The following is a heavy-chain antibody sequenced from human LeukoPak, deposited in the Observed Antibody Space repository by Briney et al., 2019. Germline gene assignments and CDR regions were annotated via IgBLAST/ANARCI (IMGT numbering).Heavy chain of an antibody. D-gene: IGHD5-18*01. J-gene: IGHJ4*02. Sequence: GGSLRLSCAASGFTFSSYSVNWVRQAPGKGLEWVSSISSSSSYIYYADSVKGRFTISRDNAKNSLYLQMNSLRAEDTAVYYCASRLVDTAMVRDYWGQGTLVTVSS. V-gene: IGHV3-21*01. CDR1: GFTFSSYS. CDR2: ISSSSSYI. CDR3: ASRLVDTAMVRDY.